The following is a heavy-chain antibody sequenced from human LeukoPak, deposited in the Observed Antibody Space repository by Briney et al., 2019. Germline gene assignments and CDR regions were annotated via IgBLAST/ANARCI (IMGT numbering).Heavy chain of an antibody. CDR3: AKLGFYDSIDY. CDR1: GFTVSSNY. Sequence: GGSLRLSCAASGFTVSSNYMSWVRQAPGKGLEWVSVIYSGGSTYYADSVKGRFTISRDNSKNTLYLQMNSLRAEDTAVYYCAKLGFYDSIDYWGQGTLVTVSS. J-gene: IGHJ4*02. D-gene: IGHD3-22*01. V-gene: IGHV3-66*04. CDR2: IYSGGST.